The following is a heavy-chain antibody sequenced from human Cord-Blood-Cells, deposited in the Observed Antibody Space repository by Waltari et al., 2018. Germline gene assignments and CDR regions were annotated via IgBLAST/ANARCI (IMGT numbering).Heavy chain of an antibody. J-gene: IGHJ3*02. Sequence: QLQLQESGPGLVKPSETLSLTCTVSGGSISSSSYYWGWIRQPPGKGLEWIGCSYSSGGPSTTPSLESRVTISVDTSKNQFSLKLSSVTAADTAVYYCARPHSSSDAFDIWGQGTMVTVSS. V-gene: IGHV4-39*01. CDR1: GGSISSSSYY. CDR3: ARPHSSSDAFDI. CDR2: SYSSGGP. D-gene: IGHD6-6*01.